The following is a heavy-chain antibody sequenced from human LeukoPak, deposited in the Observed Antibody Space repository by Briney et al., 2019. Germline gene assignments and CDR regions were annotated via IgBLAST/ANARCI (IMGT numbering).Heavy chain of an antibody. V-gene: IGHV3-30*04. CDR3: ARHHVPGYSYGYMWFDP. CDR2: ISYDGSNK. D-gene: IGHD5-18*01. J-gene: IGHJ5*02. CDR1: GFTFSSYA. Sequence: PGRSLRLSCAASGFTFSSYAMHWVRQAPGKGLEWEAVISYDGSNKYYADSVKGRFTISRDNSKNTLYLQMNSLRAEDTAVYYCARHHVPGYSYGYMWFDPWGQGTLVTVSS.